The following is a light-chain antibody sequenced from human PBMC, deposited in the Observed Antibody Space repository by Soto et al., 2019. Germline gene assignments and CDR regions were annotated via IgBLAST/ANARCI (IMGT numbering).Light chain of an antibody. V-gene: IGKV1-5*01. CDR2: DAS. J-gene: IGKJ1*01. Sequence: IQMTQSPSTLSASVGDSVTITCRASHNIAKWLAWYQQKPGRAPRLLIYDASTLQTGVPSRFSGSGSGTEFTRTITGLRPDDFATYYCQHLDTNWPFGQGTKVEIK. CDR1: HNIAKW. CDR3: QHLDTNWP.